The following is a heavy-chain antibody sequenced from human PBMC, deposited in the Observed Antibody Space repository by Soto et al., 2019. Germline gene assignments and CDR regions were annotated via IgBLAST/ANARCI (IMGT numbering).Heavy chain of an antibody. Sequence: PGESLKISCKGSGHIFSNYWIGWVRQMPGKGLEWMGIIYPGDSDTRYSPSFQGQVTITVDKSINTAYLQWSRLKASDTAIYYCARQRLWGTSGYYYFENWGQGTPVTVS. CDR1: GHIFSNYW. V-gene: IGHV5-51*01. CDR2: IYPGDSDT. D-gene: IGHD3-22*01. J-gene: IGHJ4*02. CDR3: ARQRLWGTSGYYYFEN.